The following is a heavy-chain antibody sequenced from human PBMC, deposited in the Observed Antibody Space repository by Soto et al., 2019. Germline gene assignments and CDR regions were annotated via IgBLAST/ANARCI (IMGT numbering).Heavy chain of an antibody. D-gene: IGHD6-19*01. V-gene: IGHV1-3*04. CDR1: GYMFTKSA. CDR3: AGDGVAAGNINFDY. Sequence: GASVKVSCKASGYMFTKSAMHWVRQAPGQRLEWMGWISSDSGNTKYSPKLQDRVTITSDTSASTAYMELSSLRSEDTALYYCAGDGVAAGNINFDYWGQGTLVTVSS. J-gene: IGHJ4*01. CDR2: ISSDSGNT.